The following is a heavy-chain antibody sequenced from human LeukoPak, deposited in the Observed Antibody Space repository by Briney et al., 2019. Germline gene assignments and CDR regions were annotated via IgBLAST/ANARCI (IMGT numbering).Heavy chain of an antibody. D-gene: IGHD3-9*01. Sequence: GGSLRLSCAASGFTFSSYAMSWVRQAPGKGLEWVSAISGGGASSYYADSVKGRFTISRDNSKNTLYLQMNSLRAEDTAVYYCAKAPLRYFDWTYYFDYWGQGTLVTVSS. J-gene: IGHJ4*02. CDR1: GFTFSSYA. V-gene: IGHV3-23*01. CDR3: AKAPLRYFDWTYYFDY. CDR2: ISGGGASS.